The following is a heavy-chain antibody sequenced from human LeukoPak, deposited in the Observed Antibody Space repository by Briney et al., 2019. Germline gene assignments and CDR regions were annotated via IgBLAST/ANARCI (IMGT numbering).Heavy chain of an antibody. CDR3: TTARIAAAPFDY. CDR1: GFTFSNAW. D-gene: IGHD6-13*01. CDR2: IKSKTDGGTT. V-gene: IGHV3-15*01. Sequence: GGSLRLSCAASGFTFSNAWMSWVRQAPGKGLEWVGRIKSKTDGGTTDYAAPVKGRFTISRDDSKNTLYLQMNSLKTEDTAVYYCTTARIAAAPFDYWGQGTLVTVSS. J-gene: IGHJ4*02.